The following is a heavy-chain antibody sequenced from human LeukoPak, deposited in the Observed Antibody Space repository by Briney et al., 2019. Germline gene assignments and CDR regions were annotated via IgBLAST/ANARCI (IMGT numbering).Heavy chain of an antibody. CDR1: GFTFSTYV. CDR3: ARIIISTKYYSGLDV. V-gene: IGHV3-30*03. D-gene: IGHD3-3*02. J-gene: IGHJ6*02. CDR2: ISYDGNSM. Sequence: SGGSLRLSCAGSGFTFSTYVIHWVRQTPGKGLEWAALISYDGNSMYYADSVKGRFTISRDNSKNTVYLQMDSLRPEGTAVYYCARIIISTKYYSGLDVWGQGTTVTVSS.